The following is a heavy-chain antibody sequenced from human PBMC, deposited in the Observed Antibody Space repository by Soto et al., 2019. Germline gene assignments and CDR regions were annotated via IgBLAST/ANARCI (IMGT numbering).Heavy chain of an antibody. D-gene: IGHD2-15*01. Sequence: SETLSLTCAVYGGSFSGYYWSWIRQPPGKGLEWIGEINHSGSTNYNPSLKSRVTISVDTSKNQFSLKLSSVTAADTAVYYCARGGDCSGGSCYSGPGHADKEGHAFDIWGQGTMVTVSS. V-gene: IGHV4-34*01. CDR1: GGSFSGYY. CDR2: INHSGST. CDR3: ARGGDCSGGSCYSGPGHADKEGHAFDI. J-gene: IGHJ3*02.